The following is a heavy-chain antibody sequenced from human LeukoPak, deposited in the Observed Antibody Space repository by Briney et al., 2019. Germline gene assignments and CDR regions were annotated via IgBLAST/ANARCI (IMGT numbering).Heavy chain of an antibody. D-gene: IGHD3-22*01. CDR3: ARGDYDSSGYYPDY. V-gene: IGHV4-59*01. CDR1: GGSISSFY. CDR2: ISYSGST. Sequence: ETLSLTCTVSGGSISSFYWSWIRQPPGKGLEWIGYISYSGSTNYNPSLKSRVTISVDTSKKRFSLKLSSVTAADTAVYYCARGDYDSSGYYPDYWGQGTLVTVSS. J-gene: IGHJ4*02.